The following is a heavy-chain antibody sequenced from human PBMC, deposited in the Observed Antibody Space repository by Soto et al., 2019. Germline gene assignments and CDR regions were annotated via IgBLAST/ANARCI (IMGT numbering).Heavy chain of an antibody. CDR3: ARRSRQWLVL. Sequence: PSETLSLTCTVSGGSISSSSYYWGWIRQPPGKGLEWIGSIYYSGSTYYNPSLKSRVTISVDTSKNQFSLKLSSVTAADTAVYYCARRSRQWLVLWGQGTLVTVS. V-gene: IGHV4-39*01. J-gene: IGHJ4*02. CDR1: GGSISSSSYY. CDR2: IYYSGST. D-gene: IGHD6-19*01.